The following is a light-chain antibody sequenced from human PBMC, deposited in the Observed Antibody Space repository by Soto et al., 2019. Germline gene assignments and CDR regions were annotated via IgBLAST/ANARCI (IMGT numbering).Light chain of an antibody. CDR1: QSVHSNY. CDR3: HQYGISPYT. Sequence: EIVLTQSPGTLSLSPGERATLSCRASQSVHSNYLAWYQHKPGHAPRLLIYGTSSRATGIPDRFSGSGSGTDFTLTIGRLEPADFAVYYCHQYGISPYTFGQGTKLEIK. J-gene: IGKJ2*01. CDR2: GTS. V-gene: IGKV3-20*01.